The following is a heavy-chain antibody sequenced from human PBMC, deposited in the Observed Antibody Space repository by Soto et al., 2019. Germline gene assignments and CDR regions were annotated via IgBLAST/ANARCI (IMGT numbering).Heavy chain of an antibody. CDR2: IYYNWDT. CDR3: ARFSGNAFDI. J-gene: IGHJ3*02. V-gene: IGHV4-39*01. Sequence: SENLSLTCSVPGGSMSTSSYKSDCIRQRPGKGLECSGTIYYNWDTDYNPSLNSRATISVDASDFQFSLKLSSVTAADTSIYYCARFSGNAFDIWGHATLVTISS. CDR1: GGSMSTSSYK.